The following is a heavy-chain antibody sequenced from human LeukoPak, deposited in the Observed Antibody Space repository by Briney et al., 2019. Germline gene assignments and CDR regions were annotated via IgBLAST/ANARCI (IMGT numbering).Heavy chain of an antibody. CDR1: GGSISSSNYY. J-gene: IGHJ1*01. D-gene: IGHD1-14*01. Sequence: SETLSLTCTVSGGSISSSNYYWGWVRHPPGKGLEWVGSIYYSGTTFYKPALKSRVTISVDTSKNQFSLKLSSVTAADTAVYYCAGEITSSCHHWGQGTLVTVSS. CDR3: AGEITSSCHH. V-gene: IGHV4-39*01. CDR2: IYYSGTT.